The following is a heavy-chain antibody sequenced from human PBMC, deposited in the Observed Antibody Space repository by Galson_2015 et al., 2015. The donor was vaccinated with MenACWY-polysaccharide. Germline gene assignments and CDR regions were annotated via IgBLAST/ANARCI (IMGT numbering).Heavy chain of an antibody. CDR1: GFTFSTYW. Sequence: LRLSCAASGFTFSTYWMHWVRQAPGKGLEWIASIFHSGTTYYNPSLKSRVTISVDTSKNQFSLKLSSVTAADTAVYYCARVEKYSGSFYILYWGRGTLVTVSS. J-gene: IGHJ4*02. V-gene: IGHV4-38-2*01. CDR3: ARVEKYSGSFYILY. CDR2: IFHSGTT. D-gene: IGHD1-26*01.